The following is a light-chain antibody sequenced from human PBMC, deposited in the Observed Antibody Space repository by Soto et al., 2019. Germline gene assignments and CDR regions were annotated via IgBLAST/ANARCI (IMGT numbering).Light chain of an antibody. V-gene: IGLV1-40*01. Sequence: QSVLTQPPSVSGAPRQRVTISCTGSGSNIGAGYDVHWYQQLPGTAPKLVIYGNNNRPSGVPDRFSGSKSGTSASLAITGLENEDEADYYCQSYDSSLSGFYVFGTGTKLTVL. J-gene: IGLJ1*01. CDR1: GSNIGAGYD. CDR2: GNN. CDR3: QSYDSSLSGFYV.